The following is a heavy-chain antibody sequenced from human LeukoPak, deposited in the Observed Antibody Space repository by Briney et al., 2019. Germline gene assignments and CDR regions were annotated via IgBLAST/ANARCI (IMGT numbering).Heavy chain of an antibody. CDR2: IYYSGST. J-gene: IGHJ3*02. V-gene: IGHV4-59*01. D-gene: IGHD1-14*01. CDR1: GGSISSYY. CDR3: ARPKDGIDAFDI. Sequence: SETLSPTCTVSGGSISSYYWSWIRQPPGKGLEWIGYIYYSGSTNYNPSLKSRVTISVDTSKNQFSLKLSSVTAADTAVYYCARPKDGIDAFDIWGQGTMVTVSS.